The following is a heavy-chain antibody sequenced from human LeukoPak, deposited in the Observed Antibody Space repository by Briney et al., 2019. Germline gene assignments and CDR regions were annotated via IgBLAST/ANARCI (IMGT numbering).Heavy chain of an antibody. V-gene: IGHV3-7*03. CDR2: IKQDGSEK. D-gene: IGHD4-17*01. Sequence: GGSLRLSCAASGFTFSSYWMSWVRQAPGKGLEWVANIKQDGSEKYYVDSVGGRFTISRDNAENSLYLQMNSPRAEDTAVYYCARGRTTVTPSIVDYWGQGTLVTVSS. CDR3: ARGRTTVTPSIVDY. J-gene: IGHJ4*02. CDR1: GFTFSSYW.